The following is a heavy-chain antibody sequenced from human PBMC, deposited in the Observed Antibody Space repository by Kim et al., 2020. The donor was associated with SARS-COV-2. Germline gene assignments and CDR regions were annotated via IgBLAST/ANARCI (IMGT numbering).Heavy chain of an antibody. J-gene: IGHJ6*02. D-gene: IGHD2-8*01. CDR2: IQYTGNT. V-gene: IGHV4-59*13. CDR1: GGYINNYY. Sequence: SETLSLTCTVSGGYINNYYWSWIRQPPGKGLEWVGFIQYTGNTRYNPSLKSRVTISLDTSENHFSLSLTSVTAADTAVYYCARGAGWWDVWGHGTTVTLS. CDR3: ARGAGWWDV.